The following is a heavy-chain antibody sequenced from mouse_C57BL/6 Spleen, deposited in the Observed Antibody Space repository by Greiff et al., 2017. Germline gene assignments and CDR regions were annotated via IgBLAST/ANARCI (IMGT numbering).Heavy chain of an antibody. J-gene: IGHJ3*01. CDR3: ANDYGGTWFAY. V-gene: IGHV5-17*01. D-gene: IGHD2-4*01. Sequence: EVMLVESGGGLVKPGGSLKLSCAASGFTFSDYGMHWVRQAPEKGLEWVAYISSGSSTTYYADTVKGRFTISRDNAKNTLFLQMTSLRSEDTAMYYGANDYGGTWFAYWGQGTLVTVSA. CDR2: ISSGSSTT. CDR1: GFTFSDYG.